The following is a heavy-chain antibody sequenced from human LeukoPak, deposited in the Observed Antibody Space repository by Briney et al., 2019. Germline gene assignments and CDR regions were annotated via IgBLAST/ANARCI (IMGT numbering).Heavy chain of an antibody. J-gene: IGHJ3*02. CDR3: ARDLVTVTKGFDI. CDR1: GDSFSSHY. V-gene: IGHV4-59*11. Sequence: SETLSLTCAVSGDSFSSHYWTWIRQPPGKGLEWIGYISYIGTTNYNPSLKSRVTISIDTSKNQFSLKLSSVTAADTAVYYCARDLVTVTKGFDIWGQGTMVSVSS. CDR2: ISYIGTT. D-gene: IGHD4-17*01.